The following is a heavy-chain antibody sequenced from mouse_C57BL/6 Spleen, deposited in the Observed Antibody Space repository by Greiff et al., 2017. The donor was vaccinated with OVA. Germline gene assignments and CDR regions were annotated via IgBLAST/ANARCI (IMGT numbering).Heavy chain of an antibody. D-gene: IGHD4-1*01. J-gene: IGHJ2*01. CDR3: ASPSNGEGLDY. V-gene: IGHV1-81*01. CDR1: GYTFTSYG. Sequence: VQLQQSGAELARPGASVKLSCKASGYTFTSYGISWVKQRTGQGLEWIGEIYPRSGNTYYNEKFKGKATLTADKSSSTAYMELRSLTSEDSAVYFCASPSNGEGLDYWGQGTTLTVSS. CDR2: IYPRSGNT.